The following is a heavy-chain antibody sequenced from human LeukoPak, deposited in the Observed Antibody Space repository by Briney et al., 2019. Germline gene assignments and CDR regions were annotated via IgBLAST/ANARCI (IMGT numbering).Heavy chain of an antibody. CDR1: GFTFRSYA. V-gene: IGHV3-23*01. CDR2: ISGSGGST. CDR3: AKGYSSGWYEGFFDY. D-gene: IGHD6-19*01. Sequence: GGSLRLSCAASGFTFRSYAMNWVRQAPGKGLEWVSAISGSGGSTYYADSVKGRFTISRDNSKNTLYLQMNSLRAEDTAVYYCAKGYSSGWYEGFFDYWGQGTLVTVSS. J-gene: IGHJ4*02.